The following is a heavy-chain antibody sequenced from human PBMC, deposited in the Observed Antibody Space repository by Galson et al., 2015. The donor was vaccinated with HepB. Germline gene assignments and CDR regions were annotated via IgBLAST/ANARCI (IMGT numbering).Heavy chain of an antibody. Sequence: SLRLSCAASGFTFSSYAMHWVRQAPGKGLEWVAVISYDGSNKYYADSVKGRFTISRDNSKNTLYLQMNSLRAEDTAVYYCARASGSVPATATLDYWGQGTLVTVSS. CDR2: ISYDGSNK. D-gene: IGHD2-2*01. CDR3: ARASGSVPATATLDY. J-gene: IGHJ4*02. CDR1: GFTFSSYA. V-gene: IGHV3-30*04.